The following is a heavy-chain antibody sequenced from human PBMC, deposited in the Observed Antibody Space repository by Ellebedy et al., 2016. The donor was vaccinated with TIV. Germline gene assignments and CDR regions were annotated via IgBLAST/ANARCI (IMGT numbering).Heavy chain of an antibody. CDR2: IDPSDSYT. J-gene: IGHJ6*02. D-gene: IGHD3-10*01. CDR1: GYSFTSYW. CDR3: ARHRELLWFGEPYGMDV. Sequence: GESLKISCKGSGYSFTSYWISWVRQMPGKGLEWMGRIDPSDSYTNYSPSFQGHVTISADKSISTAYLQWSSLKASDTAMYYCARHRELLWFGEPYGMDVWGQGTTVTVSS. V-gene: IGHV5-10-1*01.